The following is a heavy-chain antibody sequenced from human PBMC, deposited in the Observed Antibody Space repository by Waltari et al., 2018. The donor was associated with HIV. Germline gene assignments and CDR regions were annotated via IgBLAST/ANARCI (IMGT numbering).Heavy chain of an antibody. Sequence: QVQLVQSGAEVKKPGSSVKVSCKASGGTFSSYAISWVRQAPGQGLEWMGRNIPILGIANYAQKFQGRVTITADKSTSTAYMELSSLRSEDTAVYYCARAYYYGSGIPPTGWFDPWGQGTLVTVSS. CDR3: ARAYYYGSGIPPTGWFDP. CDR1: GGTFSSYA. CDR2: NIPILGIA. J-gene: IGHJ5*02. V-gene: IGHV1-69*04. D-gene: IGHD3-10*01.